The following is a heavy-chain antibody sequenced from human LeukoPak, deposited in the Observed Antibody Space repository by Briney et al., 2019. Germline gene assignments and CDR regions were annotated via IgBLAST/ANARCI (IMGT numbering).Heavy chain of an antibody. CDR2: IRYDGSNK. CDR1: GFTFSSYG. CDR3: AKDRTVGIAVAGFFHY. Sequence: GGSLRLSCAASGFTFSSYGMHWVRQAPGKGLEWVAFIRYDGSNKYYADSVKGRFTISRDNSKNTLYLQMNSLRAEDTAVYYCAKDRTVGIAVAGFFHYWGQGTLVTVSS. J-gene: IGHJ4*02. V-gene: IGHV3-30*02. D-gene: IGHD6-19*01.